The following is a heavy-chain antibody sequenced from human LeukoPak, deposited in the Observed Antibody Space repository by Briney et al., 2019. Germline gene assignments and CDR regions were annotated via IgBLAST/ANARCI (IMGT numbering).Heavy chain of an antibody. Sequence: ASVKVSCKASGYTFTSYYMHWVRQAPGQGLEWMGIINPSGGSTSYAQKFQGRVTMTRDMSTSTVYMELSSLRSEDTAVYYCARAHGIAVAGAEVDYWGQGTLVTVSS. V-gene: IGHV1-46*01. CDR3: ARAHGIAVAGAEVDY. D-gene: IGHD6-19*01. CDR1: GYTFTSYY. CDR2: INPSGGST. J-gene: IGHJ4*02.